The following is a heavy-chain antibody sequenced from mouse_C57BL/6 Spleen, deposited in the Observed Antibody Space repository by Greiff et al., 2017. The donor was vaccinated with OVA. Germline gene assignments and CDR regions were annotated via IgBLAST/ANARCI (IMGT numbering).Heavy chain of an antibody. D-gene: IGHD2-1*01. CDR3: ARGDGNYDWYFDV. CDR1: GYTFTSYW. V-gene: IGHV1-61*01. J-gene: IGHJ1*03. Sequence: QVQLQQPGAELVRPGSSVKLSCKASGYTFTSYWMDWVKQRPGQGLEWIGNIYPSDSETHYNQKFKDKATLTVDKSSSTAYMQLSSLTSEDSAVYYCARGDGNYDWYFDVWGTGTTVTVSS. CDR2: IYPSDSET.